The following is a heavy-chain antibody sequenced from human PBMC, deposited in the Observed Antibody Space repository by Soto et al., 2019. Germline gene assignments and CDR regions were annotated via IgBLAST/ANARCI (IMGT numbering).Heavy chain of an antibody. CDR3: ARYVATSPAGWFEP. CDR1: GFSLSNNGEA. V-gene: IGHV2-5*02. CDR2: IYWDDDN. D-gene: IGHD3-10*02. J-gene: IGHJ5*02. Sequence: SGPTLVNPTQTLTLTCTFSGFSLSNNGEAVGWFRQSPGKALEWLVLIYWDDDNRYNPTLRTRLSTTKDTSKNQVVLTLTNMDPVDTATYYCARYVATSPAGWFEPWGQGIPVTVSS.